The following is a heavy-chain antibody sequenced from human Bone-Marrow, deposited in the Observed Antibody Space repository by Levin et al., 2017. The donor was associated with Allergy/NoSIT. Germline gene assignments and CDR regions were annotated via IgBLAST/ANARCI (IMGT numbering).Heavy chain of an antibody. Sequence: GESLKISCVASGFTFGSYAMTWVRQAPGRGLEWVSAISGSGTTTYYADSVKGRFSISRDNSKKTVYLQMNSLRVDDTALYFCAKARIGYSYREGFDYWGQGTLASVSS. CDR2: ISGSGTTT. CDR1: GFTFGSYA. J-gene: IGHJ4*02. CDR3: AKARIGYSYREGFDY. D-gene: IGHD3-16*02. V-gene: IGHV3-23*01.